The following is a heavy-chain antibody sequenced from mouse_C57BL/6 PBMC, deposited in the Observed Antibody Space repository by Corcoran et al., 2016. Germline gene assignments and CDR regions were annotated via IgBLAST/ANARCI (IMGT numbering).Heavy chain of an antibody. D-gene: IGHD2-3*01. CDR3: ARRASYDLPFDY. J-gene: IGHJ2*01. V-gene: IGHV1-26*01. CDR1: GYTFTDYY. CDR2: INPNNGGS. Sequence: EVQLQQSGPELVKPGASVKISCKASGYTFTDYYMNWVKQSHGKSLEWIADINPNNGGSSYNQKFKGKATLTVDKSSSTAYMELRSLTSEDSAVYYCARRASYDLPFDYWGQGTTLTVSS.